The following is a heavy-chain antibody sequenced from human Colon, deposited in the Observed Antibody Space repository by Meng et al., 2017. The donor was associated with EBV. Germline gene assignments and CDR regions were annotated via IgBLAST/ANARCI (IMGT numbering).Heavy chain of an antibody. CDR3: TRLEYCSSTSCYAFDI. D-gene: IGHD2-2*01. CDR1: GFTFSGSA. Sequence: EVQLVESGGGWVQPGGSLNFSCAASGFTFSGSAMHWVRQASGKGLEWVGRIRSKANSYATTYAASVKGRFTISRDDSKNTAYLQMNSLKTEDTAVYYCTRLEYCSSTSCYAFDIWGQGTMVTVSS. CDR2: IRSKANSYAT. V-gene: IGHV3-73*02. J-gene: IGHJ3*02.